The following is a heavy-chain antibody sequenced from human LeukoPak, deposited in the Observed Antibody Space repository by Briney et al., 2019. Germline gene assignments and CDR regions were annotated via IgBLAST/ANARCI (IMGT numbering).Heavy chain of an antibody. CDR1: GYTFTRYN. CDR3: ARGLYYDILTGYYNVGYYYGMDV. D-gene: IGHD3-9*01. CDR2: MNPNSVNT. V-gene: IGHV1-8*01. J-gene: IGHJ6*02. Sequence: ASVKVSCKASGYTFTRYNINWVRQATVQGLEWMGWMNPNSVNTGYAQKFQGRVTMTRNTSISTAYMELSSLRSEDTAVYYCARGLYYDILTGYYNVGYYYGMDVWGQGTTVTVSS.